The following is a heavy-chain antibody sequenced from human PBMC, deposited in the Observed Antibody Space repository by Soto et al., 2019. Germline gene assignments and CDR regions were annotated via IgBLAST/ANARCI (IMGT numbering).Heavy chain of an antibody. D-gene: IGHD3-9*01. Sequence: GGSLRLSCAASGFTFSSYTMNWVRQAPGKGLEWVSSIRSSSAYIFYADSVKGRFTVSRDNANNSLSLQMNSLRAEDTAVYYCAGAFNFHWSSRGQGTLVTVSS. J-gene: IGHJ4*02. CDR3: AGAFNFHWSS. CDR2: IRSSSAYI. CDR1: GFTFSSYT. V-gene: IGHV3-21*01.